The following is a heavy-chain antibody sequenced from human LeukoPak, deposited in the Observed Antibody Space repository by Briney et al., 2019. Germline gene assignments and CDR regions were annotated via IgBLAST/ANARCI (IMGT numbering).Heavy chain of an antibody. Sequence: ASVKVSCKASGYTFTSYDINWVRQATGQGLEWMGWMNPNSGNTGYAQKFQGRVTMTRNTSISTAYMELSSLRSEDTAVYYCARGAFVEYSSSSYFDYWGQGTPVTVSS. CDR3: ARGAFVEYSSSSYFDY. J-gene: IGHJ4*02. CDR2: MNPNSGNT. D-gene: IGHD6-6*01. V-gene: IGHV1-8*01. CDR1: GYTFTSYD.